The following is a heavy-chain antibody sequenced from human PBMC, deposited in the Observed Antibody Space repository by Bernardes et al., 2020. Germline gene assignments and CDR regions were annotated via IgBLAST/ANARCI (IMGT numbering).Heavy chain of an antibody. J-gene: IGHJ2*01. CDR3: ARIPREYYDFWSGYPGLGYWYFDL. Sequence: ASVNDSCKASGYTFTSYGISWVRQAPGQGLEWMGWISAYNGNTNYAQKLQGRVTMTTDTSTSTAYLELRSLRSDGTAVYYCARIPREYYDFWSGYPGLGYWYFDLWGRGTLVTVSS. CDR2: ISAYNGNT. CDR1: GYTFTSYG. V-gene: IGHV1-18*01. D-gene: IGHD3-3*01.